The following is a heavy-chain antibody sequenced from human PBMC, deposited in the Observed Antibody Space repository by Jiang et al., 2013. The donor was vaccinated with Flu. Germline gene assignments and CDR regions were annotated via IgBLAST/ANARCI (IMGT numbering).Heavy chain of an antibody. D-gene: IGHD1-26*01. CDR1: GDSISNDNYY. CDR3: ARVPASHLGDSFDI. CDR2: MYSRGSA. V-gene: IGHV4-61*02. J-gene: IGHJ3*02. Sequence: VQLVESGPGLVNPSQTLSLTCTVSGDSISNDNYYWSWIRQPAGKGLEWIGVMYSRGSAMFSPSVRSRVTISVDTSKNQFSLRLSSVTATDTAVYFCARVPASHLGDSFDIWGQGTMVTVS.